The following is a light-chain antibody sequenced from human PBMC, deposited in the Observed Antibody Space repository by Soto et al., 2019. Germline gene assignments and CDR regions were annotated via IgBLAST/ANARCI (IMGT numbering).Light chain of an antibody. CDR3: QQSFSTPRFT. V-gene: IGKV1-39*01. CDR2: GAP. Sequence: DIQMTQSPSSLSASVGDRVTITCRASESIRSYLNWYQQKPGKAPKLLIYGAPTLQSGVPSRFSGSGSGTDFTLTISSLQPEDFENYYCQQSFSTPRFTFGPGTKVDIK. CDR1: ESIRSY. J-gene: IGKJ3*01.